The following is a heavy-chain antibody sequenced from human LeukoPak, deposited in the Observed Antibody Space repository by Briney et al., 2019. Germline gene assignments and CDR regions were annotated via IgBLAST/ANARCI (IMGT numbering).Heavy chain of an antibody. V-gene: IGHV3-9*03. CDR1: GFTFDDYT. CDR2: ISWNSGSI. D-gene: IGHD6-13*01. J-gene: IGHJ4*02. Sequence: PGGSLRLSCAASGFTFDDYTMHWVRQAPGEGLEWVSGISWNSGSIGYADSVKGRFTISRDNAKNSLYLQMNSLRAEDMALYYCAKDNSQYSSSWSYYFDYWGQGTLVTVSS. CDR3: AKDNSQYSSSWSYYFDY.